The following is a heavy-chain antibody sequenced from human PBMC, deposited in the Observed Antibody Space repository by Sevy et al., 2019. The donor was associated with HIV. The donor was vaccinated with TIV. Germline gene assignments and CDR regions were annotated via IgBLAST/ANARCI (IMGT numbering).Heavy chain of an antibody. J-gene: IGHJ3*02. Sequence: GGSLRLSCVASEFTFSNYWMTWVRQAPGKGLEWVANIKQDGSQKYFVDSVEGRFTISRDNTKNSLFLHMNSLRAEDTAVYYCARISSYGWGSSHPFDIWGQGTMVTVSS. D-gene: IGHD3-16*01. CDR3: ARISSYGWGSSHPFDI. CDR2: IKQDGSQK. CDR1: EFTFSNYW. V-gene: IGHV3-7*01.